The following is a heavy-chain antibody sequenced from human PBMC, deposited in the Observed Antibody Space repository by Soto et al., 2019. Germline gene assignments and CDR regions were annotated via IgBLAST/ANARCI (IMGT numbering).Heavy chain of an antibody. CDR2: ISGSGGST. D-gene: IGHD3-10*01. CDR3: AKAGLLTMVRGSPTYGMDV. V-gene: IGHV3-23*01. J-gene: IGHJ6*02. CDR1: GGSISSSN. Sequence: ETLSLTCAVSGGSISSSNWWSWVRQAPGKGLEWVSAISGSGGSTYYADSVKGRFTISRDNSKNTLYLQMNSLRAEDTAVYYCAKAGLLTMVRGSPTYGMDVWGQGTTVTVSS.